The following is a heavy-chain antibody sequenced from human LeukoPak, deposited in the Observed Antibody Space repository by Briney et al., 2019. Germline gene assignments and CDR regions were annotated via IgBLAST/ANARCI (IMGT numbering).Heavy chain of an antibody. CDR1: GYYFPVFG. J-gene: IGHJ4*02. V-gene: IGHV1-18*01. Sequence: GASVKVSCKTSGYYFPVFGISWVRQAPGQGLEWMGWISGYDGRTIYAQTVQDRVTMTTDTSTTTVYMELRSLKFNDTAVYYCARETSEGDRDPSGYFDYWGQGSLVIVSS. CDR2: ISGYDGRT. CDR3: ARETSEGDRDPSGYFDY. D-gene: IGHD3-16*01.